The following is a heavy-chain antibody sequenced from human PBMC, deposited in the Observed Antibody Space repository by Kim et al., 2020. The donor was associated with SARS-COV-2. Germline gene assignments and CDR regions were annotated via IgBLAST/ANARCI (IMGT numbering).Heavy chain of an antibody. D-gene: IGHD3-22*01. Sequence: GGSLRLSCAASGFTFSSYSMNWVRQAPGKGLEWVSYIGSTGRTIDYADSVKGRFTSSRDNAKNSLYLQMNSLRDEDTAVYDCARDVYYDSSAYYYDDAVDIWGQGTLVTVPS. CDR2: IGSTGRTI. J-gene: IGHJ3*02. CDR1: GFTFSSYS. CDR3: ARDVYYDSSAYYYDDAVDI. V-gene: IGHV3-48*02.